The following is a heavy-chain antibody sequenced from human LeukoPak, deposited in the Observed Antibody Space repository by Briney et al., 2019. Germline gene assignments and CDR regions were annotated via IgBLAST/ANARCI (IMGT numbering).Heavy chain of an antibody. V-gene: IGHV3-48*01. J-gene: IGHJ6*03. CDR1: GFTFSSYS. CDR2: ISSSSSTI. Sequence: GGSLRLSCAASGFTFSSYSMNWVRQAPGKGLEWVSYISSSSSTIYYADSVKGRFTISRDNAKNSLYLQMNSLRAEDTAVYYCAREDYYYYMDVCGKGTTVTVSS. CDR3: AREDYYYYMDV.